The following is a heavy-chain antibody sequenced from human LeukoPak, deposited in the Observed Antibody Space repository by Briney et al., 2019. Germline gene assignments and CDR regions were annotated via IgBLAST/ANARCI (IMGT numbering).Heavy chain of an antibody. CDR1: GYTFTSYG. Sequence: ASVKVSCKASGYTFTSYGISWVRQAPGPGREWMGWISAYNGNTNYAQKLQGRVTMTTDTSTSTASMELRSLRSDDTAVYYCARSGKLRFLEWLSDYWGQATLVTVSS. CDR2: ISAYNGNT. J-gene: IGHJ4*02. CDR3: ARSGKLRFLEWLSDY. D-gene: IGHD3-3*01. V-gene: IGHV1-18*01.